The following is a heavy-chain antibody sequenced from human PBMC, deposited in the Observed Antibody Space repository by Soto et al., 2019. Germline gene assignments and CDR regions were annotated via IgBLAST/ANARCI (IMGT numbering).Heavy chain of an antibody. CDR3: ASLGRAAAGTYYYYYMDV. D-gene: IGHD6-13*01. J-gene: IGHJ6*03. CDR2: INSDGSST. V-gene: IGHV3-74*01. CDR1: GFTFRSYW. Sequence: TGGSLRLSCAASGFTFRSYWVHRVRQAPGKGLVWVSRINSDGSSTSYADSGKGRFTISRDNAKNTLYLQMNSLRAEDTAVYYCASLGRAAAGTYYYYYMDVWGKGTTVTVSS.